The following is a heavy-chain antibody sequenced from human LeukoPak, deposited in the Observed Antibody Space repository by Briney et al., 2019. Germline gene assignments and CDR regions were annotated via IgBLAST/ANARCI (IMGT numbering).Heavy chain of an antibody. CDR1: GDTFSNYA. Sequence: ASVKVSCKASGDTFSNYAINWVRQATGQGLEWMGWMNPNSGNTGYAQKFQGRVTMTRNTSISTAYMELSSLRSEDTAVYYCARGFFESYYYYYGMDVWGQGTTVTVSS. V-gene: IGHV1-8*02. D-gene: IGHD3-3*01. J-gene: IGHJ6*02. CDR2: MNPNSGNT. CDR3: ARGFFESYYYYYGMDV.